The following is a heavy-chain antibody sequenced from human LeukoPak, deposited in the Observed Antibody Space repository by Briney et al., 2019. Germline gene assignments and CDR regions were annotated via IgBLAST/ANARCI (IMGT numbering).Heavy chain of an antibody. V-gene: IGHV3-7*04. D-gene: IGHD3-10*01. CDR2: IKQDGSEI. CDR3: ARPRYGSGGYFFDF. J-gene: IGHJ4*02. Sequence: GGSLRLSCAASGFKFNSYWMSWVRQAPGKGLECVANIKQDGSEIYFVDSVKGRFTISRDNAKSSLYLQMNSLRGEDTAVYYCARPRYGSGGYFFDFWGQGTLVTVSS. CDR1: GFKFNSYW.